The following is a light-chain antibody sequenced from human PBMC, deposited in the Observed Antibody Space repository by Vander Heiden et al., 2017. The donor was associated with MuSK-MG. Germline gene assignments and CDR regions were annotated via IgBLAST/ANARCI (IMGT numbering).Light chain of an antibody. CDR3: CSYTSSATS. J-gene: IGLJ2*01. CDR2: NVN. CDR1: SSDVGSYDY. Sequence: QSALIQPPSVSGSPGQSVTISCTGTSSDVGSYDYVSWYQQHPGTVPKPMIYNVNTQPSGVPDRFSGSKSGNTASMTISGLQAEDEADYQCCSYTSSATSVGGGTKLTVL. V-gene: IGLV2-11*01.